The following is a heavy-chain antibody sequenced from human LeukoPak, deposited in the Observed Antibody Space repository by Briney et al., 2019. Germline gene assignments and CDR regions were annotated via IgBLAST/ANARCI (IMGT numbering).Heavy chain of an antibody. CDR1: GDSISSSYYF. V-gene: IGHV4-39*01. D-gene: IGHD3-3*01. J-gene: IGHJ4*02. Sequence: PSETLSLTCTVSGDSISSSYYFWGWVRQPPGKGLEWIGTISYSGSTYYSPSLKNRVTISVDTSKNQFSLKMRSVTAADTAVYYCARLYYGFWNGLVDHWGQGTLVTVSS. CDR2: ISYSGST. CDR3: ARLYYGFWNGLVDH.